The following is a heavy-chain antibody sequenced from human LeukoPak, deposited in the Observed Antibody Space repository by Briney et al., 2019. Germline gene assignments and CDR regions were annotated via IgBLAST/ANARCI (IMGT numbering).Heavy chain of an antibody. CDR1: GYTFTGYY. Sequence: ASVKVSCKASGYTFTGYYMHWVRQAPGQGLEWMGWINPNSGDTNYAQKFQGRVTMTRDTSISTAYMELSRLRSDDTAVYYCATHSMVRGVIILDKFDYWGQGTLVTVSS. CDR3: ATHSMVRGVIILDKFDY. V-gene: IGHV1-2*02. D-gene: IGHD3-10*01. J-gene: IGHJ4*02. CDR2: INPNSGDT.